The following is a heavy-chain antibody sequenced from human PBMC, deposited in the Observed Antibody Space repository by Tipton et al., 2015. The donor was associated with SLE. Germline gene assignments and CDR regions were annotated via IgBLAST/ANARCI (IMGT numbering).Heavy chain of an antibody. CDR3: ARVDGSGSYYLLDY. Sequence: TLSLTCTVSGGSISSYYWSWIRQPPGKGLEWIGYIYYSGSTNYNPPLKSRVTISVDTSKNQFSLKLSSVTAADTAVYYCARVDGSGSYYLLDYWGQGTLVTVSS. V-gene: IGHV4-59*08. J-gene: IGHJ4*02. CDR1: GGSISSYY. CDR2: IYYSGST. D-gene: IGHD3-10*01.